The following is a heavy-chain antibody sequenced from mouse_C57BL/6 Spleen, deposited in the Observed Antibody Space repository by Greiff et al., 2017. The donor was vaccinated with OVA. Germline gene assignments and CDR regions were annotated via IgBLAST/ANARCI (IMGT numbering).Heavy chain of an antibody. CDR2: IHPNSGST. D-gene: IGHD1-1*01. J-gene: IGHJ4*01. CDR1: GYTFTSYW. V-gene: IGHV1-64*01. CDR3: ARGRTTVVGDAMDY. Sequence: QVQLQQPGAELVKPGASVKLSCKASGYTFTSYWMHWVKQRPGQGLEWIGMIHPNSGSTNYNEKFKSKATLTVDKSSSTAYMQLSSLTSEGSAVYYCARGRTTVVGDAMDYWGQGTSVTVSS.